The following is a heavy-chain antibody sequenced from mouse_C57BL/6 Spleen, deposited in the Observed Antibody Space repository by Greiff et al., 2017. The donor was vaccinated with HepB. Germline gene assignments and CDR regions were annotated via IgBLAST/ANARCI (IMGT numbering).Heavy chain of an antibody. D-gene: IGHD3-2*02. V-gene: IGHV1-80*01. CDR3: ARGDSSGRFAY. J-gene: IGHJ3*01. Sequence: VKLMESGAELVKPGASVKISCKASGYAFSSYWMNWVKQRPGKGLEWIGQIYPGDGDTNYNGKFKGKATLTADKSSSTAYMQLSSLTSEDSAVYFCARGDSSGRFAYWGQGTLVTVSA. CDR2: IYPGDGDT. CDR1: GYAFSSYW.